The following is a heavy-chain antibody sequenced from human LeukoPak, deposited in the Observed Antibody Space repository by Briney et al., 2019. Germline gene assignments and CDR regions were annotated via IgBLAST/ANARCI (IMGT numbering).Heavy chain of an antibody. J-gene: IGHJ5*02. Sequence: PSETLSLTCAVYGGSFSGYYWSWIRQPPGKGLEWIGEINHSGSTNYNPSLKGRVTISVDTSKNQFSLKLSSVTAADTAVYYCARYYYGSGSRWFDPWGQGTLVTVSS. D-gene: IGHD3-10*01. CDR3: ARYYYGSGSRWFDP. V-gene: IGHV4-34*01. CDR2: INHSGST. CDR1: GGSFSGYY.